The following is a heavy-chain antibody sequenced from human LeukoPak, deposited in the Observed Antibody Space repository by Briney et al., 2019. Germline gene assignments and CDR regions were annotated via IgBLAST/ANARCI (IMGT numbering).Heavy chain of an antibody. V-gene: IGHV3-11*04. CDR1: GFTFSDYY. Sequence: GGSLRLSCAASGFTFSDYYMSWIRQAPGKGLEWVSYISSSGSTIYYADSVKGRFTISRDNAKNSLCLQMNSLRAEDTAVYYCAREYCSGGSCSAGNYWGQGTLVTVSS. J-gene: IGHJ4*02. D-gene: IGHD2-15*01. CDR2: ISSSGSTI. CDR3: AREYCSGGSCSAGNY.